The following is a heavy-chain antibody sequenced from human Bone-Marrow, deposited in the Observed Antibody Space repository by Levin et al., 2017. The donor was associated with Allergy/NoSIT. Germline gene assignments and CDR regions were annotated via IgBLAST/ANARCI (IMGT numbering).Heavy chain of an antibody. Sequence: GESLKISCVVSGFTFSNYAMSWVRQAPGKGLEWVSGISATAEATYYANSVEGRFTISRDNPKNTLYLQLNTLRAEDTAVYYCAKEVRYCSGRNCYPYYCDYWGQGTLVTVSS. CDR1: GFTFSNYA. J-gene: IGHJ4*02. D-gene: IGHD2-15*01. V-gene: IGHV3-23*01. CDR2: ISATAEAT. CDR3: AKEVRYCSGRNCYPYYCDY.